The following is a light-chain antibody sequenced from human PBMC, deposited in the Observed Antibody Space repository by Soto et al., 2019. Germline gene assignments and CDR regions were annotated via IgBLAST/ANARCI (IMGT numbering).Light chain of an antibody. V-gene: IGLV2-14*01. CDR3: TSFTASDTLV. J-gene: IGLJ2*01. CDR1: SSDVGL. Sequence: QSALTQPDSVSGSPGQSITISCTRTSSDVGLVSWYQQHPGKAPRFMIYDVNNRPSGVSNRFSASTSGNTAFLTIAGLQAEDEADYCCTSFTASDTLVFGGGTKLTVL. CDR2: DVN.